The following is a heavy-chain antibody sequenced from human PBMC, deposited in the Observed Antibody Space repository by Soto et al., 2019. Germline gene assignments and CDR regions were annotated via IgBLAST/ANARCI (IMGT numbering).Heavy chain of an antibody. CDR3: ARDRYYDYVWGSSFFDY. CDR1: GGTFSSYA. CDR2: IIPIFGTA. J-gene: IGHJ4*02. Sequence: QVQLVQSGAEVKKPGSSVKVSCKASGGTFSSYAISWVRQAPGQGLEWMGGIIPIFGTANYAQKFQGRVTITADESTSTAYMELSSLRCEDTVVYYCARDRYYDYVWGSSFFDYWGQGTLVTVSS. V-gene: IGHV1-69*01. D-gene: IGHD3-16*01.